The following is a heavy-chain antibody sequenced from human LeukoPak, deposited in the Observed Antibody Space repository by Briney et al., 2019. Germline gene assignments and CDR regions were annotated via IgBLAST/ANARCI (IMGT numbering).Heavy chain of an antibody. CDR3: ARGRPHGNDY. CDR1: GFTFSSYW. V-gene: IGHV3-74*01. J-gene: IGHJ4*02. Sequence: PGGSLRLSCAASGFTFSSYWTNWVRHAPGKGLVWVSRIASDGSSTTYADSVKGRLSISRDNAKNTLYLQMNSLRVEDTAVYYCARGRPHGNDYWGQGTLVTVSS. D-gene: IGHD4-23*01. CDR2: IASDGSST.